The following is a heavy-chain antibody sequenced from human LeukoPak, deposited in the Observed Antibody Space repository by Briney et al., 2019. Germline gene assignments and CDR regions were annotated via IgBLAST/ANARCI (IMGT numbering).Heavy chain of an antibody. Sequence: SETLSLTCTLSGGSISSGGYYWSWIRQHPGKGLEWIGNIYYSGSTYYNPSLKSRVTISVDTSKNQFSLKLSSVTAADTAVYYCVRDDRSNGHYFDYWGQGTLVTVSS. J-gene: IGHJ4*02. CDR2: IYYSGST. CDR1: GGSISSGGYY. V-gene: IGHV4-31*03. CDR3: VRDDRSNGHYFDY. D-gene: IGHD2-8*01.